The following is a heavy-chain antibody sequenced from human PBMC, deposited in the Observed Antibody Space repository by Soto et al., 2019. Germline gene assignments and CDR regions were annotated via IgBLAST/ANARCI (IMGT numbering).Heavy chain of an antibody. J-gene: IGHJ4*02. Sequence: PSEPLSLTCTVSGGSISSGGYYWSWIRQHPGKGLEWIGYIYYSGSTYYNPSLKSRVTISVDTSKNHFSLLVDSVAAADTAVYYCARARFQVLYGKPYFDSWGQGTLVTVSS. CDR1: GGSISSGGYY. V-gene: IGHV4-31*03. CDR3: ARARFQVLYGKPYFDS. D-gene: IGHD2-2*02. CDR2: IYYSGST.